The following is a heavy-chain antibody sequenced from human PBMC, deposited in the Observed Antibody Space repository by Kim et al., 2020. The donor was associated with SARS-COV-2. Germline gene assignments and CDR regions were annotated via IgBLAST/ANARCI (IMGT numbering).Heavy chain of an antibody. D-gene: IGHD3-22*01. V-gene: IGHV4-59*01. Sequence: SETLSLTCTVSGGSISSYSYSWIRQPPGKGLEWITYISYSGSTNYNPSLKSRVTISVDTSKNQFSLKLSSVTAADTAVYYCARGRGDSSGYCPIPNWG. CDR2: ISYSGST. CDR3: ARGRGDSSGYCPIPN. CDR1: GGSISSYS. J-gene: IGHJ1*01.